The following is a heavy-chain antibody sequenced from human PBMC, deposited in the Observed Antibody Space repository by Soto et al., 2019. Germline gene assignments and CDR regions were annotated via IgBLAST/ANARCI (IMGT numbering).Heavy chain of an antibody. CDR2: IFSNDEK. CDR1: GFSLSNGKVG. J-gene: IGHJ6*03. Sequence: GSGPTLVNPTETLTLTCTVSGFSLSNGKVGVSWIRQPPGKALEWLAHIFSNDEKSYRTSLKSRLTISEDTSKSQVVLTMTNVDPVDTATYYFARILFGRSVAGGYFYLDVWGKGTTVTVSS. V-gene: IGHV2-26*01. CDR3: ARILFGRSVAGGYFYLDV. D-gene: IGHD6-19*01.